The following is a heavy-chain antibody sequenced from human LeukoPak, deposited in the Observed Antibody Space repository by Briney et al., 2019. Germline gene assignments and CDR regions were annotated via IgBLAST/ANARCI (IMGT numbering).Heavy chain of an antibody. J-gene: IGHJ3*02. CDR2: IYYSVST. CDR1: GASISSTNNF. CDR3: ARVRDAFDI. Sequence: SETLSLTCTVSGASISSTNNFWGWIRQTPGKGLEWIATIYYSVSTYYNPSLKSRLSISVDTSKNQFSLKLSSVTAADTALYYCARVRDAFDIWGQGTMVTVSS. V-gene: IGHV4-39*07.